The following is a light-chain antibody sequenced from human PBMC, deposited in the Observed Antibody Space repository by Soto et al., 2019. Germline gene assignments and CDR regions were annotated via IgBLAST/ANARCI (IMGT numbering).Light chain of an antibody. CDR1: SSDVGDYNY. V-gene: IGLV2-14*01. Sequence: QSALTQPASVSGSPGQSITISYTGTSSDVGDYNYVSWYQQHPGKAPKLIIYEVSNRPSGVSNRFSGSKSGNTASLTISGLQAEDEADYYCSSYTSSNTVIFGGGTKLTVL. CDR3: SSYTSSNTVI. J-gene: IGLJ2*01. CDR2: EVS.